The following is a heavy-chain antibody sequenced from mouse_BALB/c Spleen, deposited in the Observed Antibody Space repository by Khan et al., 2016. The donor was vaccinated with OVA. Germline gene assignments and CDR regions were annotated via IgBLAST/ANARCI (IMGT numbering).Heavy chain of an antibody. Sequence: QVQLKESGPGLVAPSQSPSITCTVSGFSLTTYGVHWVRQPPGKGLEWLVVIWSDGITTYNSALKSRLSISKDNSKSQVFLKMNSLQTDDTAMYYCARGGFYAMDYWGQGTSVTVSS. CDR2: IWSDGIT. CDR1: GFSLTTYG. CDR3: ARGGFYAMDY. V-gene: IGHV2-6*02. J-gene: IGHJ4*01.